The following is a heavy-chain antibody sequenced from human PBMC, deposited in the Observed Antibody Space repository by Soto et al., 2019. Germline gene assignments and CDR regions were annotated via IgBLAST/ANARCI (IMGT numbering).Heavy chain of an antibody. CDR1: GGSISSGNYY. J-gene: IGHJ5*02. D-gene: IGHD6-19*01. CDR2: ISYSGTT. V-gene: IGHV4-30-4*01. CDR3: ARIFGYSSFNWFDP. Sequence: PSETLSLTCTVSGGSISSGNYYWSWIRQPPGKGLEWIGFISYSGTTHYSASLRSRVSISVDTSKNQFSLDLGSVTAADTAVYYCARIFGYSSFNWFDPWGQGTLVTVSS.